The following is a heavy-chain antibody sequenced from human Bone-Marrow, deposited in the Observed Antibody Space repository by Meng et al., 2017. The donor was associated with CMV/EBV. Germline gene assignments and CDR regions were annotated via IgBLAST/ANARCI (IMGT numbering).Heavy chain of an antibody. D-gene: IGHD3-10*01. CDR3: ARGPTSLNYYGSGSYYSFAWFDP. Sequence: YMNWVRQAPGQGLEWMGIINPSGGSTSYAQKFQGRVTMTRDTSTSTVYMELSSLRSEDTAVYYCARGPTSLNYYGSGSYYSFAWFDPWGQGTLVTVSS. V-gene: IGHV1-46*01. CDR1: Y. J-gene: IGHJ5*02. CDR2: INPSGGST.